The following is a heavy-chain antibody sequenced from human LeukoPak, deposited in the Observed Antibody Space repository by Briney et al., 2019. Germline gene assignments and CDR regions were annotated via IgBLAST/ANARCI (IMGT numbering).Heavy chain of an antibody. V-gene: IGHV4-28*01. CDR1: GYSISSSNW. CDR2: MYYTGST. CDR3: ARTRVARFAFDI. Sequence: PSETLSLTCAVSGYSISSSNWWGWIRQPPGKGREWIGYMYYTGSTYYNPSLKSRVTMSVDTSKNQFSLKLSSVTAVDTAVYYCARTRVARFAFDIWGQGTMVIVSS. D-gene: IGHD3-3*01. J-gene: IGHJ3*02.